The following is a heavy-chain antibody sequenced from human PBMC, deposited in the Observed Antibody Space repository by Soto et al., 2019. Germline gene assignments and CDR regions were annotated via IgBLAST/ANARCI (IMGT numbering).Heavy chain of an antibody. J-gene: IGHJ4*02. CDR3: VRATFFSDSSGYTRCLDY. D-gene: IGHD3-22*01. Sequence: GGSLRLSGAVSGFTLSDHYIDWVRQAPGKGLEWVGRSRDKPQGYSTTYAASVKGRFTTSRDESKNSAYLQMNSLKTEDTAVYYCVRATFFSDSSGYTRCLDYWGQGTLVTVCS. CDR2: SRDKPQGYST. V-gene: IGHV3-72*01. CDR1: GFTLSDHY.